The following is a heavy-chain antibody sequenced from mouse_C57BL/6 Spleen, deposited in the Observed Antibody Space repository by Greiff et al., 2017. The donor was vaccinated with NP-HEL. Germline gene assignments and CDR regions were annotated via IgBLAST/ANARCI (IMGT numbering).Heavy chain of an antibody. D-gene: IGHD2-4*01. CDR2: IYPRSGNT. CDR1: GYTFTSYG. CDR3: AYDYDVGGPDY. J-gene: IGHJ2*01. V-gene: IGHV1-81*01. Sequence: VQLQQSGAELARPGASVKLSCKASGYTFTSYGISWVKQRTGQGLEWIGEIYPRSGNTYYNEKFKGKATLTADNSSRTAYMELRSLTSEDSAVYFCAYDYDVGGPDYWGQGTTLTVSS.